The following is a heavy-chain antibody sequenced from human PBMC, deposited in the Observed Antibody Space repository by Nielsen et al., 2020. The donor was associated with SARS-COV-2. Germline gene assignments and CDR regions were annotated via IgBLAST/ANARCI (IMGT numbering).Heavy chain of an antibody. CDR2: ISGSGGST. CDR1: GFTFSSYA. CDR3: AKDLGSSGYYDY. D-gene: IGHD3-22*01. Sequence: GGSLRLSCAASGFTFSSYAMSWVRQAPGKGLEWVSAISGSGGSTYYADSVKGRFTISRDNSKSTLYLQMNSLRAEDTAVYYCAKDLGSSGYYDYWGQGTLVTVSS. V-gene: IGHV3-23*01. J-gene: IGHJ4*02.